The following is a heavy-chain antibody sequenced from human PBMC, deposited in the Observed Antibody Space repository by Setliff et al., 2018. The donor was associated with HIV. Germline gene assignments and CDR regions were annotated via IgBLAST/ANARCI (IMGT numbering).Heavy chain of an antibody. D-gene: IGHD2-15*01. J-gene: IGHJ4*02. CDR3: ATLWMRGGYFDT. CDR1: GLTFSSDS. CDR2: ISSSSNYI. V-gene: IGHV3-21*01. Sequence: LRLSCAASGLTFSSDSMNWVRQAPGKGLEWVSSISSSSNYIYYADSVKGRFTISRDNAKNSLYLQMSSLRDGDTAVYYCATLWMRGGYFDTWGQGTLVTVSS.